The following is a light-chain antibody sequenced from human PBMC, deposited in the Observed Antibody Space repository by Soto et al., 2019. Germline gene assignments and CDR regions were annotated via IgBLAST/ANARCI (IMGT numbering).Light chain of an antibody. J-gene: IGKJ2*01. CDR3: QQYSSTPPGT. Sequence: DIVMTQSPDSLAVSLGERATINCKSSQSVLYSSNNKNYLAWYQQKPGQPPKLLIYWASTRESGVPDRFSGSGSGTEFTLTISSLQAEDVAVYYCQQYSSTPPGTFGQGTKLEIK. CDR2: WAS. CDR1: QSVLYSSNNKNY. V-gene: IGKV4-1*01.